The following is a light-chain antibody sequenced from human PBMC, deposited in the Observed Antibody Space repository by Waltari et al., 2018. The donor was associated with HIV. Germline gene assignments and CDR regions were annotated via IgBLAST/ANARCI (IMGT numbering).Light chain of an antibody. CDR1: QGIRND. V-gene: IGKV1-6*01. J-gene: IGKJ1*01. CDR3: LQDYNYPWT. Sequence: AIQMTQSPSSLSASVGDRVTITCRASQGIRNDLGWYQQKPGKAPKLLIYAASSLQSGGPSRFSGSGSGKDFTLTISSLQPEDFATYYCLQDYNYPWTFGQGTKVEIK. CDR2: AAS.